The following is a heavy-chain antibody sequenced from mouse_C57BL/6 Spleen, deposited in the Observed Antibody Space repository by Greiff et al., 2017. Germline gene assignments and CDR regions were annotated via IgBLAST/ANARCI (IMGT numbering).Heavy chain of an antibody. J-gene: IGHJ4*01. D-gene: IGHD1-1*01. CDR1: GFTFSNYW. V-gene: IGHV6-3*01. CDR2: IRLKSDNYAT. Sequence: EVKLVESGGGLVQPGGSMKLSCVASGFTFSNYWMNWVRQSPEKGLEWVAQIRLKSDNYATHYAESVKGRFTISRDDSKSSVDLQMNNLRAEDTGIYYCTTVDYAMDYWGQGTSVTVSS. CDR3: TTVDYAMDY.